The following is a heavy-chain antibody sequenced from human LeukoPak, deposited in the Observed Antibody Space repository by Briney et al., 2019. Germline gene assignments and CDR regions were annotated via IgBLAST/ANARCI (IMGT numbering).Heavy chain of an antibody. CDR3: AKYGVPAAMQYGMDV. J-gene: IGHJ6*02. CDR1: GFTFSSYA. Sequence: GGSLRLSCAASGFTFSSYAMSWVRQAPGKGLEWVSAIRGGGSNTYYADSVKGRFTISRDNSKNTLYLQMNRLKAEDTAVDYCAKYGVPAAMQYGMDVWGQGTTVTVSS. D-gene: IGHD2-2*01. CDR2: IRGGGSNT. V-gene: IGHV3-23*01.